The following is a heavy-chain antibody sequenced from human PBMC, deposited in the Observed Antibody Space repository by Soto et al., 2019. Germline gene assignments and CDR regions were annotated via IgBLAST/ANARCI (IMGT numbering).Heavy chain of an antibody. CDR1: GGSISSGGYY. V-gene: IGHV4-31*03. Sequence: QVQLQESGPGLVKPSQTLSLTCTVSGGSISSGGYYWSWIRQHPGKGLEWIGYIYYSGSTYYNPSLKSRVTISVDTSKNQFSLKLSSVTAADTAVDYGAREWGDSSSWQAWFDPWGQGTLVTVSS. CDR2: IYYSGST. J-gene: IGHJ5*02. CDR3: AREWGDSSSWQAWFDP. D-gene: IGHD6-13*01.